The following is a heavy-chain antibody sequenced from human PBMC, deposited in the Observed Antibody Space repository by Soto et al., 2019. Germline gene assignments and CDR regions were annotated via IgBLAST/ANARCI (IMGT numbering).Heavy chain of an antibody. J-gene: IGHJ3*02. Sequence: SETLSLTCAVYGGSFSGYYWSWIRQPPGKGLEWIGEINHSGSTNYNPSLKSRVTISVDTSQNQFSLKLISVTTADTAVYYCARVPSDHGSGSYYNRGVTFDIWGQGTMVTVSS. CDR2: INHSGST. V-gene: IGHV4-34*01. D-gene: IGHD3-10*01. CDR1: GGSFSGYY. CDR3: ARVPSDHGSGSYYNRGVTFDI.